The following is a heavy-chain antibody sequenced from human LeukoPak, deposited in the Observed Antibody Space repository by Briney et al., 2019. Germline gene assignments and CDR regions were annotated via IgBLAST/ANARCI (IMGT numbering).Heavy chain of an antibody. D-gene: IGHD3-22*01. CDR3: ARGLFLSGYLDAFDI. J-gene: IGHJ3*02. CDR1: GFTFTNNW. Sequence: GGSLRLSCAASGFTFTNNWMTWVRQAPGKGLEWVANIKPDDSEKYYVDSVKGRFTISRDNLKNVLYLQMNSLKVEDTALYYCARGLFLSGYLDAFDIWGQGTVVTVSS. V-gene: IGHV3-7*03. CDR2: IKPDDSEK.